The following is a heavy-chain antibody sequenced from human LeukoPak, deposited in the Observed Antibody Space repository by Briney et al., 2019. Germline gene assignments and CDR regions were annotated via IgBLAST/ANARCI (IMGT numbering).Heavy chain of an antibody. J-gene: IGHJ4*02. D-gene: IGHD1-26*01. CDR2: ISGSGGST. CDR3: AKDGYSGY. Sequence: GGSLRLSCAVSGFTLSDYFMIWIRQAPGKGLEWVSAISGSGGSTYYADSVKGRFTISRDNSKNTLYLQMNSLRAEDTAVYYCAKDGYSGYWGQGTLVTVSS. CDR1: GFTLSDYF. V-gene: IGHV3-23*01.